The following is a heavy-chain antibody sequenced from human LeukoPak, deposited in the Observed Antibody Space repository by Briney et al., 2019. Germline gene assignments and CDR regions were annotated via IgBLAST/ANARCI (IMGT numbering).Heavy chain of an antibody. J-gene: IGHJ4*02. CDR3: AKGPYCGGDCYSFDY. CDR1: GFTFSSYA. Sequence: PGGSLRLSCAASGFTFSSYAMSWGRQAPGKGLEWVSAISGSGGSTYYADSVKGRFTISIDNFKNTLYLQMNSLRDEDTAVYYCAKGPYCGGDCYSFDYWGQGTLVTVSS. D-gene: IGHD2-21*02. V-gene: IGHV3-23*01. CDR2: ISGSGGST.